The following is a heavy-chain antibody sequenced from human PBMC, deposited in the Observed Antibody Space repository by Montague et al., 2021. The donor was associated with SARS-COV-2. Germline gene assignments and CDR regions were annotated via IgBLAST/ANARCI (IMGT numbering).Heavy chain of an antibody. D-gene: IGHD4-17*01. V-gene: IGHV4-61*02. CDR3: ARDYGDYSYYYGLDV. CDR2: IYSSGST. CDR1: GGSIRSGSYD. J-gene: IGHJ6*02. Sequence: SQTLSLTCTVSGGSIRSGSYDWSWIRQPAGKGLEWIGRIYSSGSTNYNPSLKSRVTMSVDTSKNQFSLKVSSVTAADTAVYYCARDYGDYSYYYGLDVWGQGTMVTASS.